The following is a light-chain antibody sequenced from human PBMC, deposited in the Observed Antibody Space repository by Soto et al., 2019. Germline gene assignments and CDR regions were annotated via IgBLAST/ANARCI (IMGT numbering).Light chain of an antibody. CDR3: QQYNRYWT. CDR1: RSVSNY. J-gene: IGKJ1*01. CDR2: DAS. Sequence: EIVLTQSPATLSLSPGESATLSCRASRSVSNYLAWYQQKPGQAPRLLIYDASSRPTDIPARFSGSGSGTEFTLTISSLFPDDFATYYCQQYNRYWTFGQGTKVDIK. V-gene: IGKV3-11*01.